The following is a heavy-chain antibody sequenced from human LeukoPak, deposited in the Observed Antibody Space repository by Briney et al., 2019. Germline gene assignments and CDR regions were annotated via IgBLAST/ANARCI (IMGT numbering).Heavy chain of an antibody. CDR3: ASGGRAANYVDY. Sequence: SGGSLRLSCAASGLTFNSYAMSWVRQAPGKGLECVSVISGSGGSISYVDSVKGRFTISRDNSKNTVYLQMSSLRAEDTAVYYCASGGRAANYVDYWGQGTLVTVSS. V-gene: IGHV3-23*01. CDR2: ISGSGGSI. J-gene: IGHJ4*02. CDR1: GLTFNSYA. D-gene: IGHD3-16*01.